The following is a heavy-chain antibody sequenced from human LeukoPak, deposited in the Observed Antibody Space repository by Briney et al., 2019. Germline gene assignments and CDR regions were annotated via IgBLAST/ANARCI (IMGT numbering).Heavy chain of an antibody. CDR2: ISYDGPNK. V-gene: IGHV3-30*18. CDR1: GFTFNCYG. CDR3: AKEKLPSGYSFLTDY. J-gene: IGHJ4*02. D-gene: IGHD5-18*01. Sequence: GGSLRLSCAASGFTFNCYGMHWVRQAPGKGLEWVAVISYDGPNKYYADSVKGRFTISRDDSKSTLYLQMNSLRPEDTAVYYCAKEKLPSGYSFLTDYWGQGTLVTVSS.